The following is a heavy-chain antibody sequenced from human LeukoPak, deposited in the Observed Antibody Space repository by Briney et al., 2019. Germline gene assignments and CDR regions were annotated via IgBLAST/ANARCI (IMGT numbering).Heavy chain of an antibody. CDR2: VHSSSST. Sequence: SETLSLTCTVSGGSISSYYWSWIRQPAGMRLEWIGRVHSSSSTNYNPSLKSRVTMSLDTSKNQFSLRLGSVTAADTAVYYCAREDGSSWRYYYYYMDVWGKGTTVTVSS. CDR3: AREDGSSWRYYYYYMDV. J-gene: IGHJ6*03. CDR1: GGSISSYY. D-gene: IGHD6-13*01. V-gene: IGHV4-4*07.